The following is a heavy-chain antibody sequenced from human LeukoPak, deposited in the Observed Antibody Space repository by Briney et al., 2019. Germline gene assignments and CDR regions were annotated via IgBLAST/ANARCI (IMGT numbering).Heavy chain of an antibody. V-gene: IGHV3-21*01. CDR1: GFTFSSYT. Sequence: GGSLRLSCAASGFTFSSYTMNWVRQSAGKGLEWISSISSSTTYIYYADSVRGRFTVSRDNAKNSLFLQMDNLRAEDTAVYYCAGHFCPAGDCYAGETWWFDPWGQGTLVTVSS. CDR2: ISSSTTYI. J-gene: IGHJ5*02. D-gene: IGHD2-21*02. CDR3: AGHFCPAGDCYAGETWWFDP.